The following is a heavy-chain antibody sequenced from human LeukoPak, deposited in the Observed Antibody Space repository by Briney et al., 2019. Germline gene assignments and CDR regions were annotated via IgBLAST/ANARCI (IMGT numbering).Heavy chain of an antibody. Sequence: GRSLRLSCAASGFTFSSYAMHWVRQVPGKGLEWVAVISYDGSNKYYADSVKGRFTISRDNSKNTLYLQMNSLRAEDTAVYYCARGSGSFDYWGQGTLVTVSS. J-gene: IGHJ4*02. CDR3: ARGSGSFDY. CDR2: ISYDGSNK. CDR1: GFTFSSYA. D-gene: IGHD1-26*01. V-gene: IGHV3-30-3*01.